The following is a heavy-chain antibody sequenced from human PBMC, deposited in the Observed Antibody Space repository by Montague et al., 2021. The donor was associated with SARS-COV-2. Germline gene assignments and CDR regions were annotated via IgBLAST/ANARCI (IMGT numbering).Heavy chain of an antibody. Sequence: SETLSLTCTVTGGSISSFYWSWIRQPPGKGLEWIGYIYYSGSTNYNPSLKSRVTISLDTSKNQFSLKLNSVTAADTAVYYCARGSDGPDAFDIWGQGTMVTVSP. V-gene: IGHV4-59*01. CDR2: IYYSGST. D-gene: IGHD5-18*01. CDR3: ARGSDGPDAFDI. J-gene: IGHJ3*02. CDR1: GGSISSFY.